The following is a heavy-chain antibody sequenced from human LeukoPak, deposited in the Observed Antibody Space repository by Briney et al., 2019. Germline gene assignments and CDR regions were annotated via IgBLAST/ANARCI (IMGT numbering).Heavy chain of an antibody. CDR2: ISFDGSKR. CDR3: AKSIGAVGDY. D-gene: IGHD6-6*01. CDR1: GFTFSSAG. Sequence: GGSLRLSCAASGFTFSSAGMHWVRQAPGKGLEWVSIISFDGSKRYYADSVKGRFTISRDNSKNTLYLQMNSLRPEDTAVYFCAKSIGAVGDYWGQGTLVTVSS. V-gene: IGHV3-30*18. J-gene: IGHJ4*02.